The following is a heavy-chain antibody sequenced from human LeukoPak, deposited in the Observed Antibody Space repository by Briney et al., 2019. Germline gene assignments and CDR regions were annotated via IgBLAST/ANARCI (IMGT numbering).Heavy chain of an antibody. J-gene: IGHJ4*02. CDR1: GYTFTGYY. CDR2: INPNSGGT. CDR3: ARALYYYGSGSYPY. Sequence: GASVKVSCKASGYTFTGYYMHWVRQAPGQGLEWMGWINPNSGGTNYAQKFQGRVIMTRDTSISTAYMELSRLRSDDTAVYYCARALYYYGSGSYPYWGQGTLVTVSS. D-gene: IGHD3-10*01. V-gene: IGHV1-2*02.